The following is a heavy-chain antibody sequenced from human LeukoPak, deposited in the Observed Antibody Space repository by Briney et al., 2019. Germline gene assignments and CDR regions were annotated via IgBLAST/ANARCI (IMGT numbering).Heavy chain of an antibody. CDR2: ISSSSSYI. CDR3: AGVYCSGGSTLDDAFDI. V-gene: IGHV3-21*01. CDR1: GFTFSSYS. Sequence: GGSLRLSCAASGFTFSSYSMNWVRQAPGKGLEWVSSISSSSSYIYYADSVKGRFTISRDNAKNSLYLQMISLRAEDTAVYYCAGVYCSGGSTLDDAFDIWGQGTMVTVSS. J-gene: IGHJ3*02. D-gene: IGHD2-15*01.